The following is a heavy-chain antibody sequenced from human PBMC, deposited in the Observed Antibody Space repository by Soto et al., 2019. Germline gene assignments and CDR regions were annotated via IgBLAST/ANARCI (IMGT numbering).Heavy chain of an antibody. V-gene: IGHV4-59*08. CDR3: ARGPTHFDP. Sequence: QVQLQESGPGLVKPSETLSLTCTVSGGSISSYYWSWIRQPPGKGLEWIGYSYYSGSTNYNPSLESRVTISVDTSKNQFSLRLNSVTAADTAVYYCARGPTHFDPWGQGTLVTVSS. CDR2: SYYSGST. J-gene: IGHJ5*02. CDR1: GGSISSYY.